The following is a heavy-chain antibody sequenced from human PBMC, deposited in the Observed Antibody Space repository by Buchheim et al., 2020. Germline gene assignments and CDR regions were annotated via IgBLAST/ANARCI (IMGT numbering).Heavy chain of an antibody. Sequence: QVQLVQSGAEVKKPGASVKVSCKASGYTFTSYGISWVRQAPGQGLEWMGWISAYNGNTNYAQKLQGRVTMTTDTSTSTAYMELRSLRSDDTAVYYCARAWAPAQGTYYDFWSGYYQGFPMNIYFDYWGQGTL. D-gene: IGHD3-3*01. J-gene: IGHJ4*02. CDR1: GYTFTSYG. CDR2: ISAYNGNT. V-gene: IGHV1-18*01. CDR3: ARAWAPAQGTYYDFWSGYYQGFPMNIYFDY.